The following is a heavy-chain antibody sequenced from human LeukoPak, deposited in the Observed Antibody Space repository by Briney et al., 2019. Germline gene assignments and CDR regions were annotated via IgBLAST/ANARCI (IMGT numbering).Heavy chain of an antibody. CDR1: GGSISSHY. CDR3: ARADYVWGSYRS. J-gene: IGHJ4*02. Sequence: PSETLSLTRTVSGGSISSHYWSWIRQPPGKGLEWIGYIYYSGSTNYNPSLKSRVTISVDTSKNQFSLKLSSVTAADTAVYYCARADYVWGSYRSWGQGTLVTVSS. CDR2: IYYSGST. D-gene: IGHD3-16*02. V-gene: IGHV4-59*11.